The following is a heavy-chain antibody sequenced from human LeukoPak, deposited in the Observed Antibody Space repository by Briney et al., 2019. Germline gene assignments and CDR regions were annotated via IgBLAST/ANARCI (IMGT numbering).Heavy chain of an antibody. CDR3: ATGYYFGSGSYGYLDY. J-gene: IGHJ4*02. CDR1: GFTFDDYG. V-gene: IGHV3-53*01. D-gene: IGHD3-10*01. Sequence: GGSLRLSCAASGFTFDDYGMSWVRQAPGKGLQWVALIYSSGDAYTPDSVKGRFTISRDDSENTLYLQMDSLRADDTAVYYCATGYYFGSGSYGYLDYWGQGTLVTVSS. CDR2: IYSSGDA.